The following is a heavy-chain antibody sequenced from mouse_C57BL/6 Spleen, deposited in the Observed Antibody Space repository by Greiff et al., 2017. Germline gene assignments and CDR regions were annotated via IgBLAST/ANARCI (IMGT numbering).Heavy chain of an antibody. CDR2: IYPGDGDT. J-gene: IGHJ4*01. CDR1: GYAFSSSW. V-gene: IGHV1-82*01. CDR3: ARSYYGSLYAMDY. Sequence: VQLQESGPELVKPGASVKISCKASGYAFSSSWMNWVKQRPGTGLEWIGRIYPGDGDTNYNGKFKGKATLTADKSSSTAYMQLSSLTSEDSAVYFCARSYYGSLYAMDYWGQGTSVTVSS. D-gene: IGHD1-1*01.